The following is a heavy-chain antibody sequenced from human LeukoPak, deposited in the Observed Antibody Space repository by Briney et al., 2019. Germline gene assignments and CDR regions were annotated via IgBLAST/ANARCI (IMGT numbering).Heavy chain of an antibody. D-gene: IGHD6-19*01. Sequence: SVNVSCKASGGTFSSYAISWVRQAPGQGLEWMGGIIPIFGTANYAQKFQGRVTITADESTSTAYMELSSLRSEDTAVYYCARGRTVAGIFFDYWGQGTLVTVSS. J-gene: IGHJ4*02. CDR2: IIPIFGTA. CDR1: GGTFSSYA. CDR3: ARGRTVAGIFFDY. V-gene: IGHV1-69*13.